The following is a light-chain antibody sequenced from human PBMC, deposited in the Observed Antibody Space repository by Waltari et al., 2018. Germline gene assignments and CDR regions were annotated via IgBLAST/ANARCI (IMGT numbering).Light chain of an antibody. CDR1: SGHSSNI. J-gene: IGLJ3*02. V-gene: IGLV4-69*01. CDR2: INSDGSH. Sequence: QLVLTQSPSASASLGASVKLTCTLDSGHSSNIVAWLQQQPAEGPRYLMKINSDGSHSKGDGIPDRFSGSSSGAERYLTISSVQSEDEADYYCQTGGHGTWVFGGGTKLTVL. CDR3: QTGGHGTWV.